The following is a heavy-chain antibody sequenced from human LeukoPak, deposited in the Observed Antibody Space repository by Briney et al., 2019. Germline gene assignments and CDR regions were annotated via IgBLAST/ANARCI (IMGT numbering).Heavy chain of an antibody. CDR1: GGSISSYY. J-gene: IGHJ4*02. Sequence: SETLSLTCTVSGGSISSYYWSWIRQPPGKGLEWIGYIYYSGSTNYNPSLKSRVTISVDTSKNQFSLKLSSVTAADTAVYYCARSRSVVYFDYWGQGTLVTVSS. V-gene: IGHV4-59*01. CDR2: IYYSGST. D-gene: IGHD2-21*01. CDR3: ARSRSVVYFDY.